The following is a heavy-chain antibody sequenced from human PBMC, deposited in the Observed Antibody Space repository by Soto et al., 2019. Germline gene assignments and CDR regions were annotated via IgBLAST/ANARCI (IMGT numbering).Heavy chain of an antibody. CDR3: AQSQWNCSSTSCYAYWFDP. J-gene: IGHJ5*02. D-gene: IGHD2-2*01. CDR1: GYTFTSYA. Sequence: ASVKVSCKASGYTFTSYAMHWVRQAPGQRLEWMGWINAGNGNTKYSQKFQGRVTITRDTSASTAYMELSSLRSEDTAVYYCAQSQWNCSSTSCYAYWFDPWGQGTLVTVSS. CDR2: INAGNGNT. V-gene: IGHV1-3*01.